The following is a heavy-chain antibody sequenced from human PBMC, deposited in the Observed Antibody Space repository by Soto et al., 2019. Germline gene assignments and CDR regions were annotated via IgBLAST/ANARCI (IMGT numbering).Heavy chain of an antibody. CDR3: ARDAPPDDY. J-gene: IGHJ4*02. Sequence: EVQLVESGGGLVQPGGSLRLSCAASGFTFSSYSMNWVRQAPGKGLEWVSYISSSSSTIYYADSVKGRFTISRDNAKNSLYLQMCSLWAETTAVYYCARDAPPDDYWGQGTLVTVSS. CDR1: GFTFSSYS. V-gene: IGHV3-48*01. CDR2: ISSSSSTI.